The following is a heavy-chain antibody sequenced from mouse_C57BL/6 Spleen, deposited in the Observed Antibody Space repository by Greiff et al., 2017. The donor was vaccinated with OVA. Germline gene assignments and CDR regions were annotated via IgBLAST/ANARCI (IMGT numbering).Heavy chain of an antibody. CDR2: IYPRSGNT. V-gene: IGHV1-81*01. D-gene: IGHD1-1*01. Sequence: QVQLQQSGAELARPGASVKLSCKASGYTFTSYGISWVKQRPGQGLEWIGEIYPRSGNTYYNEKFKGKATLTADKSSSTAYMELRSLTSEDSAVYFCARCGSSPYAMDYWGQGTSVTVSS. CDR1: GYTFTSYG. J-gene: IGHJ4*01. CDR3: ARCGSSPYAMDY.